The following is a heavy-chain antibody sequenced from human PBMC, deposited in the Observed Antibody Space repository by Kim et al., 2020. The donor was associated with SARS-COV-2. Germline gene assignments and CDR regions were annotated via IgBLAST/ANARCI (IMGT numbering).Heavy chain of an antibody. CDR1: DINFRDLW. J-gene: IGHJ3*01. D-gene: IGHD1-1*01. CDR2: IRSKYSGGTT. V-gene: IGHV3-15*01. Sequence: GGSLRLSCAASDINFRDLWMSWVRQAPGKGPEWVGMIRSKYSGGTTDYTASVKGRFTLSRDDSKNTVFLQMNSLKTEDTALYYCATDVPYSGGGALYLWGQGTMVTVSS. CDR3: ATDVPYSGGGALYL.